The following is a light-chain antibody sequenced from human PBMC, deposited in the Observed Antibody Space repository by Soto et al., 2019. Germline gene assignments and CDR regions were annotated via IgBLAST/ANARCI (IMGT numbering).Light chain of an antibody. J-gene: IGKJ1*01. CDR1: QSLTRD. CDR3: QQYSNWPPGT. V-gene: IGKV3-15*01. CDR2: GAS. Sequence: EIVLTQCPATLSLSPGERAPLSCRASQSLTRDYLAWYQHNPGQAPRLLISGASTRATGIPARFSGSGSGTEFTLTISSLQSEAFAVYYCQQYSNWPPGTFGPGTKVDI.